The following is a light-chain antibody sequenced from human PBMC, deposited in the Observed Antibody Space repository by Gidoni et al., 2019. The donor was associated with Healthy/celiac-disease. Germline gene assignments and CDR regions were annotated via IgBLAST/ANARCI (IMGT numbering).Light chain of an antibody. Sequence: EIGLTQSPGTLSLSPGERATLSCRASQSVSSSYLAWYQQKPGQAPRLLTYGASSRATGIPDRFSGSGSGTDFTLTISRLEPEDFAVYYCQQYGSSLWTFGQXTKVEIK. J-gene: IGKJ1*01. CDR3: QQYGSSLWT. CDR2: GAS. V-gene: IGKV3-20*01. CDR1: QSVSSSY.